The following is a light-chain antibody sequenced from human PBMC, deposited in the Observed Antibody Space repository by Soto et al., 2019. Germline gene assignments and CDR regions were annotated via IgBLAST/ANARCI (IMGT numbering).Light chain of an antibody. V-gene: IGLV2-14*01. CDR1: SSDVGGYNY. J-gene: IGLJ1*01. Sequence: QSALTQPASVSGSPGQSITISCTGTSSDVGGYNYVSWYQQHPGKAHKLMIYDVSNRPSGVSNRFSGSKSGNTASLTISGLQAEDEADYYCSSYTSSSTSYVFGTGTKVTV. CDR2: DVS. CDR3: SSYTSSSTSYV.